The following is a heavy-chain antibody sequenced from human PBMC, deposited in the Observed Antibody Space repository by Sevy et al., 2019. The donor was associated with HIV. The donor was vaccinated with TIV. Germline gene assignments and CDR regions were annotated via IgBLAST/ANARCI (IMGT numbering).Heavy chain of an antibody. J-gene: IGHJ6*02. CDR3: AKDLDYDILTGYSRNYYGMDV. V-gene: IGHV3-23*01. D-gene: IGHD3-9*01. CDR2: ISGSGGST. CDR1: GFTFSSYA. Sequence: GGSLRLSCAASGFTFSSYAMSWARQAPGKGLEWVSAISGSGGSTYYADSVKGRFTISRDNSKNTLYLQMNSLRAEDTAVYYCAKDLDYDILTGYSRNYYGMDVWGQGTTVTVSS.